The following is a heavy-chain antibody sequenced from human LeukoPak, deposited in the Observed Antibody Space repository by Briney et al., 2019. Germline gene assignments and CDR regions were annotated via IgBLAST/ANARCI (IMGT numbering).Heavy chain of an antibody. CDR3: ARGNGPGRHYFDY. CDR2: ISSSGSTI. D-gene: IGHD3-10*01. CDR1: GFTFSSYE. V-gene: IGHV3-48*03. J-gene: IGHJ4*02. Sequence: GGSLRLSCAASGFTFSSYEMNWVRQAPGKGLEWVSYISSSGSTIYYADSAKGRSTISRDNAKNSLYLQMNSLRAEDTAVYYCARGNGPGRHYFDYWGQGTLVTVSS.